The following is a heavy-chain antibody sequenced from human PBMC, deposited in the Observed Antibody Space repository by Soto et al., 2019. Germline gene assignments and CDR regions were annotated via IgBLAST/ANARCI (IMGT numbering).Heavy chain of an antibody. CDR1: GYTFTSYG. J-gene: IGHJ6*02. D-gene: IGHD6-19*01. V-gene: IGHV1-18*01. CDR2: ISAYNGNT. Sequence: QVQLVQSGAEVKKPGASVKVSCKASGYTFTSYGISWVRHAPGQGLEWMGWISAYNGNTNYAQKLQGRVTMTTDTSTSTADLELRSLRSDDTAVYYCARVRRRPWLDYDGMDVWGQGTTVTVSS. CDR3: ARVRRRPWLDYDGMDV.